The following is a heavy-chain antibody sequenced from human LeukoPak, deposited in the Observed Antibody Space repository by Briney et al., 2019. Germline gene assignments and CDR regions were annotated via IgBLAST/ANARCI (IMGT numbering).Heavy chain of an antibody. CDR2: IYSGGST. Sequence: GGSLRLSCAASGFTVSSNYMSWVRQAPGKGLEWVSVIYSGGSTYYADSVKGRFTISRDNAKNSLSLQMNSLRAEDTAVYYCARDLGIAAAGTGAFDIWGQGTMVTVSS. CDR3: ARDLGIAAAGTGAFDI. CDR1: GFTVSSNY. J-gene: IGHJ3*02. D-gene: IGHD6-13*01. V-gene: IGHV3-53*01.